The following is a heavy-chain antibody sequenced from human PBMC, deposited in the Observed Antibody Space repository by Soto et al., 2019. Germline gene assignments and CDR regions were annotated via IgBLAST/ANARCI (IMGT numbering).Heavy chain of an antibody. J-gene: IGHJ4*02. CDR1: GVSISSSSCH. D-gene: IGHD2-21*01. CDR3: ARLVRYGGYFDY. Sequence: SETLSLTCTVSGVSISSSSCHWGWIRQPPGKGLEWIASIKYSGTTFYNPSLKSRVTLSVDTSKNQFALKLSSVTAAETAVYYCARLVRYGGYFDYWGQGTLVTVSS. V-gene: IGHV4-39*01. CDR2: IKYSGTT.